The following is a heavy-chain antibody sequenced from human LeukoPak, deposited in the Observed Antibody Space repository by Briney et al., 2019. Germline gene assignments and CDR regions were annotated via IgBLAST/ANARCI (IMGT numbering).Heavy chain of an antibody. CDR1: GFTFSSYA. CDR2: ISGSGGST. Sequence: PGGSLGLSCAASGFTFSSYAMSWVRQAPGKGLEWVSAISGSGGSTYYADSVKGRFTISRDNSKNTLYLQMNSLRAEDTAVYYCPKQRGGDYGDYFDYWGQGTLVTLSS. V-gene: IGHV3-23*01. CDR3: PKQRGGDYGDYFDY. D-gene: IGHD4-17*01. J-gene: IGHJ4*02.